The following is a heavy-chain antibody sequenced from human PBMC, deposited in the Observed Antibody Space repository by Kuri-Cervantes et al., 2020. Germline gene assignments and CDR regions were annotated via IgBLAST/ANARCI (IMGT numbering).Heavy chain of an antibody. Sequence: SQTLSLTCAVYGGSFRGYYWNWIRQPPGKGLEWIGEINYSGSTNYNPSLKSRVTISVDTSKNQFSLKLNSVTAADTAVYYCARSIVVTEGVGDWFDPWGQGTLVTVSS. CDR3: ARSIVVTEGVGDWFDP. D-gene: IGHD6-19*01. V-gene: IGHV4-34*01. J-gene: IGHJ5*02. CDR1: GGSFRGYY. CDR2: INYSGST.